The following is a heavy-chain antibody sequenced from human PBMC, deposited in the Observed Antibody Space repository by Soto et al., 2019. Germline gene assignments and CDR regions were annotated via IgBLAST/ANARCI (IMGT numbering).Heavy chain of an antibody. J-gene: IGHJ4*02. CDR3: ARVKDYYDSSGYWSYFDY. D-gene: IGHD3-22*01. CDR2: IYYSGST. V-gene: IGHV4-31*03. CDR1: GGSISSGGYY. Sequence: SETLSLTCTVSGGSISSGGYYWSWIRQHPGKGLEWIGYIYYSGSTYYNPSLKSRVTISVDTSKNQFSLKLSSVTAADTAVYYCARVKDYYDSSGYWSYFDYWGQGTLVT.